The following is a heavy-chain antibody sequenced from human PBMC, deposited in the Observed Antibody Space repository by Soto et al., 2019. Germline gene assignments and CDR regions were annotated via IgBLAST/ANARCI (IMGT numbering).Heavy chain of an antibody. CDR1: GGSISSGGYS. CDR2: IYHSGST. CDR3: ARTYLTTGFDP. V-gene: IGHV4-30-2*01. J-gene: IGHJ5*02. D-gene: IGHD3-9*01. Sequence: QLQLQESGSGLVKPSQTLSLTCAVSGGSISSGGYSWSWIRQPPGKGLEWIGYIYHSGSTYYNPSLKSRVTIAVDRSQNQFSLKLSSVTAADTAVYYCARTYLTTGFDPWGQGTLVTVSS.